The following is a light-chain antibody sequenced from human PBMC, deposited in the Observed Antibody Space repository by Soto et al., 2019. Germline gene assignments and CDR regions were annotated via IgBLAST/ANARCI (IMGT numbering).Light chain of an antibody. Sequence: EIVLTQSPGTLSLSPGERVTLSCRASQSVRSSYLAWYQQKPGQAPRLLIYGASSRATGIPDRFSGSGSGTEFTLTINRMEPTDFAVYCCQHYGSSQYTLGQRTKLEI. CDR1: QSVRSSY. J-gene: IGKJ2*01. CDR2: GAS. V-gene: IGKV3-20*01. CDR3: QHYGSSQYT.